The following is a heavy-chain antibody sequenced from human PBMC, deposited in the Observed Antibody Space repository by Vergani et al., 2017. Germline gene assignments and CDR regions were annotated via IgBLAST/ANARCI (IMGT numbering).Heavy chain of an antibody. D-gene: IGHD6-13*01. Sequence: QLQLQESGPGLVKPSETLSLTCTVSGGSISSSSYYWGWIRQPPGKGLEWIGSIYYSGSTYYNPSLKSRVTISVDTSKNQFSLKLSSVTAADTAVYYCARVPGAYSPGYYYGMDVWGQGTTVTVSS. CDR1: GGSISSSSYY. J-gene: IGHJ6*02. V-gene: IGHV4-39*01. CDR2: IYYSGST. CDR3: ARVPGAYSPGYYYGMDV.